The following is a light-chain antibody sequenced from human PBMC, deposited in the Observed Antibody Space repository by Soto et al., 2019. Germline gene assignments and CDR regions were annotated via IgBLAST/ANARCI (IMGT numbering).Light chain of an antibody. CDR3: MQALQTPLT. Sequence: DIVMTQSPLSLPVTPGEPASISCRSSQSLLHSNGYNYLDWYLQKPGQSPQLLIYLGSNRASGVPDRFSGSGSGTDFTLKISRVAAADAGLYYYMQALQTPLTFGGGTKVDIK. J-gene: IGKJ4*01. V-gene: IGKV2-28*01. CDR2: LGS. CDR1: QSLLHSNGYNY.